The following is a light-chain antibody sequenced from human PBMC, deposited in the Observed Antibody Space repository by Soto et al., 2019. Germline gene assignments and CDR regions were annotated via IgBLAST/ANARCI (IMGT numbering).Light chain of an antibody. CDR2: AAS. CDR3: QQSYSAPPIT. CDR1: QGIRND. Sequence: DIQMTQSPSSLSASVGDRVTITCRASQGIRNDLGWYQQKPGKAPKRLIYAASSLQSGVPSRFSGSGSGTDFALTISSLQPEDFATYYCQQSYSAPPITFGQGTRLEIK. V-gene: IGKV1-39*01. J-gene: IGKJ5*01.